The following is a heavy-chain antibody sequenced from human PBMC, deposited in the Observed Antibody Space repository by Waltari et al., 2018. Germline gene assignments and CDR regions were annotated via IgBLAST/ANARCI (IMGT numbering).Heavy chain of an antibody. J-gene: IGHJ4*02. CDR1: GGSISSYY. D-gene: IGHD3-3*01. CDR3: AREGDYDFWSGYFDY. Sequence: QVQLQESGPGLVKPSETLSLTCTVSGGSISSYYGSRMRQPAGKGREWIGRIYTSGSTTFNPSLKSRVTVSVDTSKNPFSRWLCSVTAADTAVYYCAREGDYDFWSGYFDYWGQGTLVTVSS. CDR2: IYTSGST. V-gene: IGHV4-4*07.